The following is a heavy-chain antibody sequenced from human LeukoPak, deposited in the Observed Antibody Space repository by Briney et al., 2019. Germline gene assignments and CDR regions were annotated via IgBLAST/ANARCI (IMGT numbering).Heavy chain of an antibody. Sequence: GESLKISCKGSGYSFTSYWIGWVRQMPGKGLEWMGIIYPGDSDTRYSPSFQGQVTISADKSISTAYLQWSSLKASDTAMYYCARGPVNEYSSSSWFDPWGQGALVTVSS. CDR2: IYPGDSDT. D-gene: IGHD6-6*01. CDR3: ARGPVNEYSSSSWFDP. CDR1: GYSFTSYW. J-gene: IGHJ5*02. V-gene: IGHV5-51*01.